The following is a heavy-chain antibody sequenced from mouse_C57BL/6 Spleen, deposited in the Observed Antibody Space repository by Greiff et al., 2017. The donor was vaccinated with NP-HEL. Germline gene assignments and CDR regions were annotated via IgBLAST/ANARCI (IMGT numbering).Heavy chain of an antibody. Sequence: ESGPGLVKPSQSLSLTCSVTGYSITSGYYWNWIRQFPGNKLEWMGYISYDGSNNYNPSLKNRISITRDTSKNQFFLKLNSVTTEDTATYYCARDNYPYWGQGTTLTVSS. CDR3: ARDNYPY. J-gene: IGHJ2*01. V-gene: IGHV3-6*01. D-gene: IGHD1-1*01. CDR2: ISYDGSN. CDR1: GYSITSGYY.